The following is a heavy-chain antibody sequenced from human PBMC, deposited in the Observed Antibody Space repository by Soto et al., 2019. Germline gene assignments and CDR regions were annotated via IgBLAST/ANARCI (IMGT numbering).Heavy chain of an antibody. Sequence: GGSLRLSCAASGFTFDDYTMHWVRQAPGKGLEWVSLISWDGGSTYYADSVKGRFTISRDNSKNSLYLQMNSLRTEDTALYYCAIIAAAGTYADPSFDYWGQGTLVTVSS. D-gene: IGHD6-13*01. V-gene: IGHV3-43*01. CDR2: ISWDGGST. CDR1: GFTFDDYT. CDR3: AIIAAAGTYADPSFDY. J-gene: IGHJ4*02.